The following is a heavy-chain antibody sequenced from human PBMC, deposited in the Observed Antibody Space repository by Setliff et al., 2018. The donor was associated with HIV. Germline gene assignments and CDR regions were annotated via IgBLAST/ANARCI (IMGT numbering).Heavy chain of an antibody. CDR2: MNGRGDIT. CDR3: AKDLVYYDSSGDLDY. V-gene: IGHV3-23*01. Sequence: GGSLRLSCAASGFTFSSYTMSWVRQTPGKGLEWVSVMNGRGDITYNADSVKGRFTISRDNSKNTLYLQMNSLRAEDTAVYYCAKDLVYYDSSGDLDYWGQGTLVTVSS. D-gene: IGHD3-22*01. J-gene: IGHJ4*02. CDR1: GFTFSSYT.